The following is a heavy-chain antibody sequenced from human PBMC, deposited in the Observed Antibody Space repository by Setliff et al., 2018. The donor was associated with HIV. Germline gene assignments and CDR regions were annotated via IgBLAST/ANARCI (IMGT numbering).Heavy chain of an antibody. D-gene: IGHD6-13*01. Sequence: SETLSLTCTVSGGSFSSGNYYWSWIRQPAGKGLEWIGHIYSIENTNYNPSLKSRVTISVDTSKNQFSLKLRSLTAADTAVYYCAREGKYGYSSSWHNYWGQGALVTVSS. J-gene: IGHJ4*02. CDR2: IYSIENT. V-gene: IGHV4-61*09. CDR1: GGSFSSGNYY. CDR3: AREGKYGYSSSWHNY.